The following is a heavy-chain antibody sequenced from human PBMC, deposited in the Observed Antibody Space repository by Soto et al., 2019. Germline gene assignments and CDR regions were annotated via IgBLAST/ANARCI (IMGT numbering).Heavy chain of an antibody. CDR3: ARETLYIAIDY. J-gene: IGHJ4*02. CDR1: GCSISDSY. V-gene: IGHV4-59*01. CDR2: IHDSGTV. Sequence: KPSESLSLYCTVSGCSISDSYWSWIRQTPGKRLEWIGYIHDSGTVNYNPSLKSRVSMSVDTSKNQFSLKLNSVTAADTAVYYCARETLYIAIDYWGQGTLVTVSS. D-gene: IGHD3-16*02.